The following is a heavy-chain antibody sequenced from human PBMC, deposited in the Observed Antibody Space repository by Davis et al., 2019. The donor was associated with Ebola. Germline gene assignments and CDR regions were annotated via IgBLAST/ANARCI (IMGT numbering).Heavy chain of an antibody. CDR1: GFTFSSYS. D-gene: IGHD4-11*01. J-gene: IGHJ4*02. CDR2: IYSGGST. Sequence: GGSLRLSCAASGFTFSSYSMNWVRQAPGKGLEWVSVIYSGGSTYYADSVKGRFTISRDNSKNTLYLQMNSLRPEDTAVYYCARDSDDYSFDYWGQGTLVTVSS. V-gene: IGHV3-66*01. CDR3: ARDSDDYSFDY.